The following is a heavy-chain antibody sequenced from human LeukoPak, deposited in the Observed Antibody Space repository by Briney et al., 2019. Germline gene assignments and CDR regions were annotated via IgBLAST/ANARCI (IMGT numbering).Heavy chain of an antibody. CDR2: IGASGDT. CDR3: TRGHGIWSGSRLANGFDI. D-gene: IGHD3-3*01. J-gene: IGHJ3*02. CDR1: GITLSTYD. V-gene: IGHV3-13*01. Sequence: PGGSLRLSCAASGITLSTYDMHWVRHTTGEGLEWISAIGASGDTYYSDSVRGRFTISRENAKNSLSLQMNSLRAGDTAVYFCTRGHGIWSGSRLANGFDIWGQGTVVTVSS.